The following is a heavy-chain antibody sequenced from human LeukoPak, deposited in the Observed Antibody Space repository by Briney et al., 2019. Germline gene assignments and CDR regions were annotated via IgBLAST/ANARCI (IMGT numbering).Heavy chain of an antibody. J-gene: IGHJ4*02. CDR3: ARQGITMVRAPFDY. CDR1: GGSISSYY. D-gene: IGHD3-10*01. V-gene: IGHV4-59*08. Sequence: SETLFLTCTVSGGSISSYYWSWIRQPPGKGLEWIGYIYYSGSTNYNPSLKSRVTISVDTSKNQFSLKLSSVTAADTAVYYCARQGITMVRAPFDYWGQGTLVTVSS. CDR2: IYYSGST.